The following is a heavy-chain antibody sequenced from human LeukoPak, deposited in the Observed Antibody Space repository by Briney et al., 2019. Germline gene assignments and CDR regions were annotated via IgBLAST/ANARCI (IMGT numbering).Heavy chain of an antibody. V-gene: IGHV1-2*02. CDR1: GYTFTSYY. CDR2: INPNSGGT. Sequence: ASVKVSCKASGYTFTSYYMHWVRQAPGQGLEWMGWINPNSGGTNYAQKFQGRVTMTRDTSISTAYMELSRLRSDDTAVYYCARDPIVWFGELLHYYYYMDVWGKGTTVTISS. J-gene: IGHJ6*03. CDR3: ARDPIVWFGELLHYYYYMDV. D-gene: IGHD3-10*01.